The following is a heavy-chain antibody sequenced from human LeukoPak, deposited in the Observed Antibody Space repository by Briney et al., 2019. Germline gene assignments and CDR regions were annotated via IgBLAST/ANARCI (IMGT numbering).Heavy chain of an antibody. CDR2: TNPSNGRT. J-gene: IGHJ5*01. CDR1: GYTFADYY. CDR3: ARLSNSWSDF. V-gene: IGHV1-2*02. Sequence: ASVKVSCKASGYTFADYYLHWVRQAPGQGLEWMGWTNPSNGRTKYAQNFRGRVTMTTDTSFSTAYMELTGLTSDDTAIYYCARLSNSWSDFWGPGTLVTVSS.